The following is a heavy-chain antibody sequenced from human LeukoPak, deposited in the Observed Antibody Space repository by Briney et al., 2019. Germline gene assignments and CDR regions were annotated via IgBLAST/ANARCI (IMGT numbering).Heavy chain of an antibody. V-gene: IGHV4-34*01. CDR2: INQRRNT. CDR1: GESFSGYS. Sequence: SETLSLTSVVYGESFSGYSWSWIRQPPGKGLEWIGEINQRRNTNYNPSLKSRVTISIDTSKNQFSLKLSSVTAADTAVYFCTRSGLTGMRTYPRTSSYYYGMDVWGPGTAVTVSS. CDR3: TRSGLTGMRTYPRTSSYYYGMDV. D-gene: IGHD2-21*01. J-gene: IGHJ6*02.